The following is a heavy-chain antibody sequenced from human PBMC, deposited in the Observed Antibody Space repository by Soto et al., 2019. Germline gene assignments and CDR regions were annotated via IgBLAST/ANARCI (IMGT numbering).Heavy chain of an antibody. CDR1: GFTFSGSA. CDR2: IRSKANSYAT. Sequence: EVQLVESGGGLVQPGGSLKLSCAASGFTFSGSAMHWVRQASGKGLEWVGRIRSKANSYATAYAASVKGRLTISRDDSKNTAYLQMNSLKTEDTAVYYCTRQLDCSGGSCYYYYGMDVWGQGTTVTVSS. J-gene: IGHJ6*02. D-gene: IGHD2-15*01. V-gene: IGHV3-73*02. CDR3: TRQLDCSGGSCYYYYGMDV.